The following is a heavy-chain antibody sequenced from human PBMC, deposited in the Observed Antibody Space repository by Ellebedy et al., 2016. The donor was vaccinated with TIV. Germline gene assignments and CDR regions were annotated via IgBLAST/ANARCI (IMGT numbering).Heavy chain of an antibody. CDR1: GFTFSNYA. J-gene: IGHJ3*02. V-gene: IGHV3-64D*06. CDR2: ITSNGATT. Sequence: GESLKISCSASGFTFSNYALHWVRQAPGKGLEYVSLITSNGATTYYADSVKGRFTISRDNSKNMVYLQMSSLSREDTAVYYCVKALTTMKKQKDAFDIWGQGTMVTVSS. D-gene: IGHD4-17*01. CDR3: VKALTTMKKQKDAFDI.